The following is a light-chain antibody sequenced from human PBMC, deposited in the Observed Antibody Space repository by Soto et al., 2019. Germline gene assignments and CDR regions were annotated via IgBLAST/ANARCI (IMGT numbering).Light chain of an antibody. CDR3: CSYAGSYPWV. J-gene: IGLJ3*02. CDR2: DVS. V-gene: IGLV2-11*01. Sequence: QSALTQPRSVSGSSGQSVTISCTGTSSDVGGYNYVSWYQQHPGKAPKLMIYDVSKRPSGVPDRFSGSKSGNTASLTISGLQAEDEDDYYCCSYAGSYPWVFGGGTKLTVL. CDR1: SSDVGGYNY.